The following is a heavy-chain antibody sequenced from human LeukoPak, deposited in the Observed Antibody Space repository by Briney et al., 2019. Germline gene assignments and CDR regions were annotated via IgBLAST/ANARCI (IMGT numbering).Heavy chain of an antibody. V-gene: IGHV4-4*08. CDR1: GFTFSSYS. D-gene: IGHD3-10*01. J-gene: IGHJ4*02. CDR2: IYTSGST. Sequence: GSLRLSCAASGFTFSSYSMNWVRQAPGKGLEWIGRIYTSGSTNYNPSLKSRVTISVDTSKNQFSLKLSSVTAADTAVYYCARVGGSGSYHDWGQGTLVTVSS. CDR3: ARVGGSGSYHD.